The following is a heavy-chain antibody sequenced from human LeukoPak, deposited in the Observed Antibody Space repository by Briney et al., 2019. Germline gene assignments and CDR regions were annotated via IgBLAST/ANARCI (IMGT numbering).Heavy chain of an antibody. Sequence: ASVKVSCKASGYTFTSYYMHWVRQAPGQGLEWMGIINPSGGSTSYAQKFQGRVTMTRDTSTSTVYMELSSLRSEDTAVYYCARGGRVSGSYYGWYFDLWGRGTLVTVSS. J-gene: IGHJ2*01. D-gene: IGHD1-26*01. CDR2: INPSGGST. CDR3: ARGGRVSGSYYGWYFDL. V-gene: IGHV1-46*01. CDR1: GYTFTSYY.